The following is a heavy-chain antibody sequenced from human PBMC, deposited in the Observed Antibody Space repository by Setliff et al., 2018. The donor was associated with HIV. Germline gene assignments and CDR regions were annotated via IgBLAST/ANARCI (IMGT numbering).Heavy chain of an antibody. V-gene: IGHV4-38-2*02. CDR2: ISLSGST. Sequence: SETLSLTCSVSGYSLSSASYWGWIRQSPEKGLEWIGSISLSGSTYYNPSLQSRVTISINMYKNPFSLNMKSVTAADTAIYYCARGLTAPAAAGSWGQGMLVTVSS. D-gene: IGHD6-13*01. CDR3: ARGLTAPAAAGS. CDR1: GYSLSSASY. J-gene: IGHJ5*02.